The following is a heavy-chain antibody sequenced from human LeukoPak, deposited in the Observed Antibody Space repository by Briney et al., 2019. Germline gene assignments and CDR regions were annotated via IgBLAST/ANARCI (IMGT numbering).Heavy chain of an antibody. D-gene: IGHD4-17*01. CDR3: AKNYGDSNWFDP. Sequence: SQTLSLTCAISGDSVSSNSAAWNWIRQSPSRGLEWLGRTYYRSNWFNDFALSVKSRITINPDTSKNQFSLQLNSVTPEDTAVYYCAKNYGDSNWFDPWGRGTLVPVSS. J-gene: IGHJ5*01. CDR2: TYYRSNWFN. V-gene: IGHV6-1*01. CDR1: GDSVSSNSAA.